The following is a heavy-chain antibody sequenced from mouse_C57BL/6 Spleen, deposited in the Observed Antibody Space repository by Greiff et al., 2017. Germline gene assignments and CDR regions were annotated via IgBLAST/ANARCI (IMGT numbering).Heavy chain of an antibody. CDR3: ARWGNYDYYAMDY. CDR2: INPSTGGT. Sequence: DVHLVESGPELVKPGASVKISCKASGYSFTGYYMNWVKQSPEKSLEWIGEINPSTGGTTYNQKFKAKATLTVDKSSSTAYMQLKSLTSEDSAVYYCARWGNYDYYAMDYWGQGTSVTVSS. V-gene: IGHV1-42*01. D-gene: IGHD2-1*01. J-gene: IGHJ4*01. CDR1: GYSFTGYY.